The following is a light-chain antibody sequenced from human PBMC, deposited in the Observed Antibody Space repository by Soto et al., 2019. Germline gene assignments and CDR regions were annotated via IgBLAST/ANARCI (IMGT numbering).Light chain of an antibody. Sequence: DIQMTQSPSSLSASVGDRVTITCRASQDISNYLTWYQQKPGKVPKLLIYAASTLQSGVPSRFSGSGSGTDFTLTISSLQTGDVETYDRQRYKSVLFTFRAGTKVDIK. J-gene: IGKJ3*01. V-gene: IGKV1-27*01. CDR2: AAS. CDR1: QDISNY. CDR3: QRYKSVLFT.